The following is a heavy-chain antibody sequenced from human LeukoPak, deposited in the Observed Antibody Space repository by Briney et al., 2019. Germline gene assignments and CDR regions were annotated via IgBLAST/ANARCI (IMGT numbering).Heavy chain of an antibody. J-gene: IGHJ5*02. CDR3: ARDRYSSGWYDTEENWFDP. V-gene: IGHV1-69*13. D-gene: IGHD6-19*01. CDR2: IIPLFGTP. CDR1: GGTFSNYA. Sequence: SVKVSCKASGGTFSNYAISWVRQAPGQGLEWMGGIIPLFGTPNYAQKFQGRVTVTADESTSTAYLELSSLRSEDTAVYYCARDRYSSGWYDTEENWFDPWGQGTLVTVSS.